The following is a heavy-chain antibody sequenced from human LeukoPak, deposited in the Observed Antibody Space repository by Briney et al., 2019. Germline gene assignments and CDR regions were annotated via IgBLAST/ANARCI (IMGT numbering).Heavy chain of an antibody. D-gene: IGHD5-12*01. CDR2: IYHSGST. V-gene: IGHV4-34*01. Sequence: SETLCLTCEVSGGSFSGYYWTWIRQSPGKGLEWIGEIYHSGSTNYNPSLMRRVTMSVHTSKNQFSLSLTAVTDADTALDYCARARRGYVRLDYWGQGTLVTVSS. CDR1: GGSFSGYY. CDR3: ARARRGYVRLDY. J-gene: IGHJ4*02.